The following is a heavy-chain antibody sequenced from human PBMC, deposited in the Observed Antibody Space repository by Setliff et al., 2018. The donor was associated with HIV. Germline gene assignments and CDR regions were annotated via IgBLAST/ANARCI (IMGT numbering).Heavy chain of an antibody. CDR2: ISPYNGHT. D-gene: IGHD2-2*01. CDR1: GDSLSNYV. V-gene: IGHV1-18*01. J-gene: IGHJ5*02. CDR3: AKVGSSESLSADWFVP. Sequence: ASVKVSCKASGDSLSNYVITWVRRAPGHGLEWMGWISPYNGHTNYAQNFQGRVTMATDTSTSTAYMELRSLRSDDSAMYYCAKVGSSESLSADWFVPWGQGTLVTVSS.